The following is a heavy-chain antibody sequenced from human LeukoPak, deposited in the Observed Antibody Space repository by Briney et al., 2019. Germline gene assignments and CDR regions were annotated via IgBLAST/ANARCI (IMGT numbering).Heavy chain of an antibody. Sequence: GGSLRLSCAASGFTLSGSHMHWVRQAPGKGLEWVGHVRRNYETAYGASVKGRFTISRDDSENTAYLHMNNLKTEDTAIYFCARQANSCHDYWGQGTLVTVSS. CDR1: GFTLSGSH. D-gene: IGHD2-2*01. J-gene: IGHJ4*02. CDR2: VRRNYET. V-gene: IGHV3-73*01. CDR3: ARQANSCHDY.